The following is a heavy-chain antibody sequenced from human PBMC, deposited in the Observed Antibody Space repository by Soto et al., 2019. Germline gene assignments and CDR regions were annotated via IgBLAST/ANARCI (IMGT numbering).Heavy chain of an antibody. V-gene: IGHV3-30*03. CDR1: GFTFSSYG. Sequence: GGSLRLSCAASGFTFSSYGMHWVRQAPGKGLEWVAVISYDGSNKYYADSVKGRFTISRDNSKNTLYLQMNSLRAEDTAVYYCARGYPRRDGYKSPLKYWGQGTLVTVSS. J-gene: IGHJ4*02. CDR3: ARGYPRRDGYKSPLKY. D-gene: IGHD5-12*01. CDR2: ISYDGSNK.